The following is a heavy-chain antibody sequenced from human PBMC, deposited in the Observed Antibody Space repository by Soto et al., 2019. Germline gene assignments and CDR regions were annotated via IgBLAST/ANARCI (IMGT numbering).Heavy chain of an antibody. D-gene: IGHD5-12*01. Sequence: ASETLSLTCTVSGASISSGGYYWSWIRQHPGKGLEWIGYIYYSGSTYYNPSLKSRVTISVDTSKNQFSLKLSSVTAADTAVYYCARDRRDGYKINWFDPWGQGTLVTVSS. V-gene: IGHV4-31*03. CDR2: IYYSGST. CDR1: GASISSGGYY. J-gene: IGHJ5*02. CDR3: ARDRRDGYKINWFDP.